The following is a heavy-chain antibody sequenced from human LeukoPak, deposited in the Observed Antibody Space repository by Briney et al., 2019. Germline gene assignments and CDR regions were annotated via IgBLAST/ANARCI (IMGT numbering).Heavy chain of an antibody. CDR3: ARGRGCSSTSCYYTDYYYYYMDV. V-gene: IGHV1-69*05. J-gene: IGHJ6*03. CDR1: GYTFTSYG. D-gene: IGHD2-2*01. Sequence: SVKVSCKASGYTFTSYGINWVRQATGQGLEWMGGIIPIFGTANYAQKFQGRVTITTDESTSTAYMELSSLRSEDTAVYYCARGRGCSSTSCYYTDYYYYYMDVWGKGTTVTVSS. CDR2: IIPIFGTA.